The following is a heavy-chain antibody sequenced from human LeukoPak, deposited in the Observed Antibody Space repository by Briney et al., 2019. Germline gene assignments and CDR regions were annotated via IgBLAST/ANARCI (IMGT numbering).Heavy chain of an antibody. CDR3: ARDSTLEQWLVGGWFDP. J-gene: IGHJ5*02. V-gene: IGHV4-4*07. D-gene: IGHD6-19*01. CDR1: GGSISSYC. CDR2: IYTSGST. Sequence: SETLSLTCTVSGGSISSYCWSWIRQPAGKGLEWIGRIYTSGSTNYNPSLKSRVTMSVDTSKNQFSLKLSSVTAADTAVYYCARDSTLEQWLVGGWFDPWGQGTLVTVSS.